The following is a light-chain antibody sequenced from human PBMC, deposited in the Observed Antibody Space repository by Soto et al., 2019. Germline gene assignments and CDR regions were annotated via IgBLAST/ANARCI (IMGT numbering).Light chain of an antibody. CDR1: SSDVGGYHY. J-gene: IGLJ1*01. Sequence: QSVLTQPASVSGSPGQSITISCTGTSSDVGGYHYVSWYQQHPGKAPKLMIYEVSNRPSGVSNRFSGSKSGNTASLTISGLQAEDDADYFCSSYGSTSTRYVFGTGTKLTVL. CDR2: EVS. CDR3: SSYGSTSTRYV. V-gene: IGLV2-14*01.